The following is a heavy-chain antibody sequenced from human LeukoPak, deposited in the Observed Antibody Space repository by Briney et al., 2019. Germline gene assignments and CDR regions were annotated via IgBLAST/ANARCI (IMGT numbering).Heavy chain of an antibody. Sequence: GGSLRLSCAASGLTFKNYGMHWVRQAPGKGLEWVAIISYDGTNKYYADSVKGRFTISKDNSHNTLYLQMNSLRAEDTAVYYCARESDYYDSSGPFQHWGQGTLVTVSS. D-gene: IGHD3-22*01. CDR1: GLTFKNYG. CDR3: ARESDYYDSSGPFQH. V-gene: IGHV3-30*03. CDR2: ISYDGTNK. J-gene: IGHJ1*01.